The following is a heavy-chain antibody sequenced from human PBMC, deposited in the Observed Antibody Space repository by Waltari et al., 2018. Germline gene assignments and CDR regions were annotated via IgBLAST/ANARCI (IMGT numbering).Heavy chain of an antibody. V-gene: IGHV4-39*01. CDR3: ATYVGASIGTAAFDV. CDR2: ISYSGPT. Sequence: QLHLQESGPGLVHPSETLPLTCSVSGGSITTNRHYWGWIGQPPGKGLEWTATISYSGPTYTNPSLTSRVTISGDTFKTQFSLKLSSVTAADTAVYYCATYVGASIGTAAFDVWGQGTMVTVSS. D-gene: IGHD3-16*01. J-gene: IGHJ3*01. CDR1: GGSITTNRHY.